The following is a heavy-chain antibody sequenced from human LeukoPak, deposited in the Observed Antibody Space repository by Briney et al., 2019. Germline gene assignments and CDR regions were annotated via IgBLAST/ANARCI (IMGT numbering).Heavy chain of an antibody. CDR2: IRTKRNNYAT. CDR1: GFTFSDSA. Sequence: GGSLRLSCAASGFTFSDSAMHWVRQASGKGLEWVGRIRTKRNNYATAYAASVRGRFTISRDDSKNTAFLQMSSPKTEDTAVYYCTGRDDYGDYWGQGIVVTVSS. J-gene: IGHJ4*02. CDR3: TGRDDYGDY. V-gene: IGHV3-73*01.